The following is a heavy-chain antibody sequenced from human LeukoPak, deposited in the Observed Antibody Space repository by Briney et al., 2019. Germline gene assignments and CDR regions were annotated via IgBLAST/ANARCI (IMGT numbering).Heavy chain of an antibody. V-gene: IGHV4-59*01. CDR1: GGSISSYY. CDR2: IYYSGST. Sequence: SETLSLTCTLSGGSISSYYWSWIRQPPGKGLEWIGYIYYSGSTNYNPSLKSRVTISVDTSKNQFSLKLSSVTAADTAVYYCARDTGDSSGYYLDDAFDIWGQGTMVTVSS. J-gene: IGHJ3*02. CDR3: ARDTGDSSGYYLDDAFDI. D-gene: IGHD3-22*01.